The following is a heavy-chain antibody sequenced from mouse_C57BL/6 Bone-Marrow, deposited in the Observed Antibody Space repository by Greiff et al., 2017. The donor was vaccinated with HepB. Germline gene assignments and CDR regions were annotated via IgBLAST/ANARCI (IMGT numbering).Heavy chain of an antibody. V-gene: IGHV1-26*01. CDR1: GYTFTDYY. CDR2: INPNNGGT. D-gene: IGHD2-5*01. Sequence: EVQLQQSGPELVKPGASVKISCKASGYTFTDYYMNWVKQSHGKSLEWIGDINPNNGGTSYNQKFKGKATLTVDKSSSTAYMELRSLTSEDSAVYYCARSIPLYSKMWYFDVWGTGTTVTVSS. CDR3: ARSIPLYSKMWYFDV. J-gene: IGHJ1*03.